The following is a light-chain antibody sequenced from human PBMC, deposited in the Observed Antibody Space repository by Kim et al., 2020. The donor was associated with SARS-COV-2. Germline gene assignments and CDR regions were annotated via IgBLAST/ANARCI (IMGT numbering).Light chain of an antibody. CDR2: HDT. Sequence: SSELTQSPSVSVAPGQTARITCGGNNIGGRSVHWYQQRPGQAPMLLLYHDTVRPSGIPERFSGSNSGNTASLTISRVEAGDEADYYCQVWGTSSEQMVCGVGTQLTVL. J-gene: IGLJ2*01. V-gene: IGLV3-21*02. CDR1: NIGGRS. CDR3: QVWGTSSEQMV.